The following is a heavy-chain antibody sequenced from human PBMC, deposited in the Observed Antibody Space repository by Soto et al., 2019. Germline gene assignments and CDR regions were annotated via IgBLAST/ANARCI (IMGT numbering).Heavy chain of an antibody. V-gene: IGHV4-4*07. Sequence: SETLSLTCTVSGGSISSYYWSWIRQPAGKGLEWIGRIYTSGSTNYNPSLKSRVTMSVDTSKNQFSLKLSSVTAADTAVYYCASETGDDCSDSSGPYYYYGMDVRGQGATVAVSS. D-gene: IGHD3-22*01. CDR3: ASETGDDCSDSSGPYYYYGMDV. J-gene: IGHJ6*02. CDR1: GGSISSYY. CDR2: IYTSGST.